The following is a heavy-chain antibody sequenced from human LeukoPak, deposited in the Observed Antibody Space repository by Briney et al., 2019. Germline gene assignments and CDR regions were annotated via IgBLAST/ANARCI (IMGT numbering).Heavy chain of an antibody. CDR2: INPSGGST. V-gene: IGHV1-46*01. Sequence: ASVKVSCKASGSTFTDYYMHWVRQAPGQGLEWMGIINPSGGSTSYAQKFQGRVTMTRDMSTSTVYMELSSLRSEDTAVYYCAWSDFWSGYYSSWFDPWGQGTLVTVSS. CDR1: GSTFTDYY. D-gene: IGHD3-3*01. J-gene: IGHJ5*02. CDR3: AWSDFWSGYYSSWFDP.